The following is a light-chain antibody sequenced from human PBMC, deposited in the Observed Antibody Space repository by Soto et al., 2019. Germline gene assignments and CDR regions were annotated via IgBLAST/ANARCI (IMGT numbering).Light chain of an antibody. CDR2: EVS. CDR1: SSDVGSYNL. Sequence: QSALTQPASVSGSPGQAVTISGTGTSSDVGSYNLVSWYQQHPGKAHKLLIYEVSKRPSGVSNHFSGSQSGNTASLTISGLQAEDEAAYYCCSYAGSSTFYGFGTGTKLTV. CDR3: CSYAGSSTFYG. J-gene: IGLJ1*01. V-gene: IGLV2-23*02.